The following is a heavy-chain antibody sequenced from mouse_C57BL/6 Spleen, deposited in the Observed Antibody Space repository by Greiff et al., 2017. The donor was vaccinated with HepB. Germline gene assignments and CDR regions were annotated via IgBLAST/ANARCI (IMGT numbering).Heavy chain of an antibody. D-gene: IGHD2-4*01. CDR3: ARGEIYDDYDGYYFDY. J-gene: IGHJ2*01. Sequence: VQLQQSDAELVKPGASVKISCKVSGYTFTDHTIHWMKQRPEQGLEWIGYIYPRDGSTKYNEKFKGKATLTADKSSSTAYMQLNSLTSEDSAVYFCARGEIYDDYDGYYFDYWGQGTTLTVSS. V-gene: IGHV1-78*01. CDR2: IYPRDGST. CDR1: GYTFTDHT.